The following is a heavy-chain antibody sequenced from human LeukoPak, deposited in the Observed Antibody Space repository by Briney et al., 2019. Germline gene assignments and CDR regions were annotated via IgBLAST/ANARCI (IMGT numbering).Heavy chain of an antibody. CDR1: GFTFSSYA. CDR3: ARGDRGIAAAGTIDY. CDR2: ISYDGSNK. D-gene: IGHD6-13*01. J-gene: IGHJ4*02. Sequence: PGGSLRLSCAASGFTFSSYAMHWVRQAPGKGLEWLAVISYDGSNKYYADSVKGRFTISRDNSKNTLYLQMNSLRAEDTAVYYCARGDRGIAAAGTIDYWGQGTLVTVSS. V-gene: IGHV3-30-3*01.